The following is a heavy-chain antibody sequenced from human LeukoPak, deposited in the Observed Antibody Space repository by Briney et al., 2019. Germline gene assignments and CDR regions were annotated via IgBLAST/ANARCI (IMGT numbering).Heavy chain of an antibody. CDR1: GFTFSSYS. CDR3: AREVGPYYFDY. J-gene: IGHJ4*02. CDR2: ISSSSSTI. V-gene: IGHV3-48*01. D-gene: IGHD1-26*01. Sequence: GGSLRLSCAASGFTFSSYSMNWVRQAPGKGLEWVSYISSSSSTIYYADSVKGRFTISRDNAKNSLYLQMNSLRAEDTAVYYCAREVGPYYFDYWGQGTLVTVSS.